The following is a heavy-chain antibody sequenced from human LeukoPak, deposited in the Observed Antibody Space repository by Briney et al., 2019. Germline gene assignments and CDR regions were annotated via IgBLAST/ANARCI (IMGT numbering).Heavy chain of an antibody. CDR1: GFIVSSNY. D-gene: IGHD3-9*01. Sequence: GGSLRLSCAASGFIVSSNYMTWVRQAPGKGLEWVSVIYSGGSTYYADSVKGRFTISRDNSKNTRYLQMSSLRAEDTAVYYCASDILTGRGYWGQGTLVTVSS. CDR2: IYSGGST. CDR3: ASDILTGRGY. V-gene: IGHV3-53*01. J-gene: IGHJ4*02.